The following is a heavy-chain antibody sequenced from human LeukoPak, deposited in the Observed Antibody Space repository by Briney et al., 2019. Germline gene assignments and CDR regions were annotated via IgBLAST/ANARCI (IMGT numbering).Heavy chain of an antibody. V-gene: IGHV3-49*04. Sequence: GRSLRLSCTGSGFTFGDYAVSWVRQAPGKGLEWVGFIRGKAYGGTTDFAASVKGRFTISRDDSKSIAYLQMNSLRTEDTAMYYCTRDTVGYDFWSGYSAFWGQGTLVTVSS. J-gene: IGHJ4*02. CDR3: TRDTVGYDFWSGYSAF. CDR1: GFTFGDYA. D-gene: IGHD3-3*01. CDR2: IRGKAYGGTT.